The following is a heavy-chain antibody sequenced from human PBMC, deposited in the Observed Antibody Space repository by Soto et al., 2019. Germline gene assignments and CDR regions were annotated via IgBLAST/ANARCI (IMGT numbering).Heavy chain of an antibody. CDR2: ISGGGGNP. J-gene: IGHJ5*02. D-gene: IGHD2-15*01. V-gene: IGHV3-23*01. Sequence: GGSLRLSCAASGFTFSSYAMSWVRQAPGKGLEWVSGISGGGGNPYYADSVKGRFTISRDNSKNTPYLQMHSLRAEDTAVYYCAKGWDIVVVVGAANWIDLWGQGTLVTVSS. CDR3: AKGWDIVVVVGAANWIDL. CDR1: GFTFSSYA.